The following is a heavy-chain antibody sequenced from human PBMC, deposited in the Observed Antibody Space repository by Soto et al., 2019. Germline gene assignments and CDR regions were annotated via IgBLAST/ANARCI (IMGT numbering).Heavy chain of an antibody. J-gene: IGHJ5*02. CDR1: GGSISSSSYY. Sequence: SETLSLTCTVSGGSISSSSYYWGWIRQPPGKGLEWIGSIYYSGSTYYNPSLKSRVTISVDTSKNQFSLKLSSVTAADTAVYYCARHSGVLSGYYGIDWFDPWGQGTLVTVSS. CDR3: ARHSGVLSGYYGIDWFDP. D-gene: IGHD3-22*01. CDR2: IYYSGST. V-gene: IGHV4-39*01.